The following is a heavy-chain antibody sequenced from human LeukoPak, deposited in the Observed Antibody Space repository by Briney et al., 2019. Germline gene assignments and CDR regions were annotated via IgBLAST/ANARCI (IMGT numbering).Heavy chain of an antibody. CDR1: GFTVSSNY. J-gene: IGHJ4*02. CDR2: IYGGGST. V-gene: IGHV3-53*01. D-gene: IGHD4-23*01. CDR3: TTELRWEGPEVNYS. Sequence: GGSLRLSCAASGFTVSSNYMNWVRQAPGKGREWVSVIYGGGSTYYADSVKGRFTISRDNSKSTLYLQMNSLKTEDTGVYYCTTELRWEGPEVNYSWGQGTLVTVSS.